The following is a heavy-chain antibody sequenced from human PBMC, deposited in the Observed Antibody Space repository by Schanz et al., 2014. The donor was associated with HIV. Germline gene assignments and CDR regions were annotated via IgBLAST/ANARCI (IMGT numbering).Heavy chain of an antibody. D-gene: IGHD2-15*01. CDR1: GYIFTDYY. CDR2: INPNSGDT. J-gene: IGHJ4*02. Sequence: QVRLVQSGAEVKKPGASVKVSCKTSGYIFTDYYVHWVRQAPGQGLEWMGWINPNSGDTDYAQKFQGRVTMTRDTSISTAYMELSRLRSDDTAVYYCARGRSGYCSGGSCPYGRYYFDYWGQGTLVTVSS. CDR3: ARGRSGYCSGGSCPYGRYYFDY. V-gene: IGHV1-2*02.